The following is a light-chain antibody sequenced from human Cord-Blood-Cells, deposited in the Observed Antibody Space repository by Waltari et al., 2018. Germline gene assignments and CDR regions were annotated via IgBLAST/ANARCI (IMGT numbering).Light chain of an antibody. CDR3: QQSYRTPYT. CDR2: AAF. J-gene: IGKJ2*01. V-gene: IGKV1-39*01. Sequence: DIQMTQCPSSLSASVRDKVTRTCRASQSISSYLNWYQQKPGKAPKLLIYAAFSLQSGVPSRFSGSGSGTDFTLTISSLQPEDFATYYCQQSYRTPYTFGQGTKLEIK. CDR1: QSISSY.